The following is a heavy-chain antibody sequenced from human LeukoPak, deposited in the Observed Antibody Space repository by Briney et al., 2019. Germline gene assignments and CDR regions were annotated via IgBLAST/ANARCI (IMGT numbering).Heavy chain of an antibody. Sequence: GGSLRLSCAASGFTFSSYAMHWVRQAPGKGLEWVAVISYDGSNKYYADSVKGRFTISRDNSKNTLYLQMNSLRPEDTAMYYCAKIKTGWNYRRSGAGLEDVWGKGTTVIVSS. V-gene: IGHV3-30-3*02. CDR3: AKIKTGWNYRRSGAGLEDV. CDR1: GFTFSSYA. J-gene: IGHJ6*04. D-gene: IGHD1-7*01. CDR2: ISYDGSNK.